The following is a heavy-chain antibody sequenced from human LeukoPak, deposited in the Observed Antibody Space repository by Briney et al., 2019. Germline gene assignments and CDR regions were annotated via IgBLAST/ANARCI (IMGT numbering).Heavy chain of an antibody. D-gene: IGHD1-7*01. Sequence: PGGSLRLSCAASGFTFSSYAMHWVRQAPGKGLEYASAISSNGGSTYYANSVKGRFTISRDNSKNTLYLQMGSLRAEDMAVYYCARVGLELRPYAFDIWGQGTMVTVSS. V-gene: IGHV3-64*01. CDR1: GFTFSSYA. J-gene: IGHJ3*02. CDR3: ARVGLELRPYAFDI. CDR2: ISSNGGST.